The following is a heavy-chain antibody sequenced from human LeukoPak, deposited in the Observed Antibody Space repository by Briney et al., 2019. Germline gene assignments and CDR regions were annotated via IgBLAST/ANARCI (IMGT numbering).Heavy chain of an antibody. J-gene: IGHJ6*03. D-gene: IGHD3-3*01. CDR1: GGTFSSYA. Sequence: SVKVSCKASGGTFSSYAISWVRQAPGQGLEWMGGIIPIFGTANYAQKFQGRVTITTDESTSTAYMELSSLRSEDTAVYYCASNLRFLEWLPPYYYMDVCGKGTTVTVSS. CDR3: ASNLRFLEWLPPYYYMDV. V-gene: IGHV1-69*05. CDR2: IIPIFGTA.